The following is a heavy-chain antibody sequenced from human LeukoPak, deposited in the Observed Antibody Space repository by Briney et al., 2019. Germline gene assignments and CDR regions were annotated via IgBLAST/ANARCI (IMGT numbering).Heavy chain of an antibody. CDR3: AKAASSSWPSYYYGMDV. Sequence: GGSLRLSCAASGFTFSIYAMSWVRQAPGKGLEWVSTLTFSGGSTYYADSVKGRFTISKDNSKNTVYLQMSSLRVDDTAVYYCAKAASSSWPSYYYGMDVWGQGTTVTVSS. CDR1: GFTFSIYA. D-gene: IGHD6-13*01. V-gene: IGHV3-23*01. CDR2: LTFSGGST. J-gene: IGHJ6*02.